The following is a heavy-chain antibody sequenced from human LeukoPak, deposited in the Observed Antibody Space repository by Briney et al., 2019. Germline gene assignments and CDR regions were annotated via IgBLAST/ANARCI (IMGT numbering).Heavy chain of an antibody. CDR3: ARDPRGSSSWNYYYYMDV. CDR2: INPNSGGT. Sequence: GASVKVSCKASGYTFTGYYMHWVRQAPGQGLEWMGWINPNSGGTNYAQKFQGRVAMTRDTSISTAYMELSRLRSDDTAVCYCARDPRGSSSWNYYYYMDVWGKGTTVTVSS. J-gene: IGHJ6*03. V-gene: IGHV1-2*02. CDR1: GYTFTGYY. D-gene: IGHD6-13*01.